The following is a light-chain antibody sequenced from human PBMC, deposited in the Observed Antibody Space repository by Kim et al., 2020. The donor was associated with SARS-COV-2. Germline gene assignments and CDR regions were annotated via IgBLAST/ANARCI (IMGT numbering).Light chain of an antibody. V-gene: IGKV3-20*01. J-gene: IGKJ1*01. CDR2: GAS. CDR3: QQYASVPPWT. CDR1: QRVSGNY. Sequence: PGARATLSCRASQRVSGNYLAWYQQKPGQGPRLLIFGASSRATGIPDRFSGSGSGTDFTLTISRLEPEDVAVYYCQQYASVPPWTFGQGSKVDIK.